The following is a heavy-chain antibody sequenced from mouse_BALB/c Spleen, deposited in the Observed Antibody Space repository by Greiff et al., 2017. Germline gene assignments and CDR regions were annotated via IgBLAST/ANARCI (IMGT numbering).Heavy chain of an antibody. CDR2: IDPENGNT. D-gene: IGHD2-4*01. CDR3: ARSGMITLDY. J-gene: IGHJ2*01. V-gene: IGHV14-1*02. CDR1: GFNIKDYY. Sequence: VQLQQSGAELVRPGALVKLSCKASGFNIKDYYMHWVKQRPEQGLEWIGWIDPENGNTIYDPKFQGKASITAATSSNTAYLQLSSLTSEDTAFYYCARSGMITLDYWGQGTTLTVSS.